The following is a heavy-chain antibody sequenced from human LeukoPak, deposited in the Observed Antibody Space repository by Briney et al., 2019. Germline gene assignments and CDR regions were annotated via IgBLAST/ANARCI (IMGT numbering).Heavy chain of an antibody. CDR3: AKSSYGSGIFDY. CDR2: ISYDGSNK. Sequence: GGSLRLSCAASGFTFSSYGMHWVRQAPGKGLEWVAVISYDGSNKYYADSAKGRFTISRDNSKNTLYLQMNSLRAEDTAVYYCAKSSYGSGIFDYWGQGTLVTVSS. D-gene: IGHD3-10*01. J-gene: IGHJ4*02. CDR1: GFTFSSYG. V-gene: IGHV3-30*18.